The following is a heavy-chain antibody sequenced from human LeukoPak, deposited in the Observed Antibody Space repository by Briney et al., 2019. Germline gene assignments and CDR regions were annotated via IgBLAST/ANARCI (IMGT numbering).Heavy chain of an antibody. CDR2: IYYSGST. V-gene: IGHV4-59*01. Sequence: SETLSLTCTVSGGSISSYYWSWIRQPPGKGLEWIGYIYYSGSTNYNPSLKSRVTISVDTSKNQFSLKLSSVTAADTAVYYCARVYYDILTGNEYYFDYWGQGTLVTVSS. CDR1: GGSISSYY. J-gene: IGHJ4*02. D-gene: IGHD3-9*01. CDR3: ARVYYDILTGNEYYFDY.